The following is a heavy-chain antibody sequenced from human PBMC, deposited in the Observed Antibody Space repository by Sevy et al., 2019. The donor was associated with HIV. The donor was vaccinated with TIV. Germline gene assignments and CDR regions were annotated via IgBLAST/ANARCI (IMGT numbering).Heavy chain of an antibody. D-gene: IGHD3-10*01. J-gene: IGHJ4*02. CDR3: ARVAVEYYSNHCYHRFDH. CDR2: ISYDGNNR. CDR1: GFTFPIYS. Sequence: GGSLRLSCVASGFTFPIYSVVWVRRAPGKGLEWLTLISYDGNNRYYADSVKGRFTISRDNSNNILYLQMTSLRVEDTGLHFCARVAVEYYSNHCYHRFDHWGLGTMVTVSS. V-gene: IGHV3-30-3*01.